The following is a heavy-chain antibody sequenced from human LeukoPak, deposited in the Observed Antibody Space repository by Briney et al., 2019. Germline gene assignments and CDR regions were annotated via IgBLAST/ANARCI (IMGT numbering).Heavy chain of an antibody. CDR1: GFTFSSYG. V-gene: IGHV3-30*18. J-gene: IGHJ4*02. D-gene: IGHD2-15*01. CDR3: AKASGIVVVVDHFDY. Sequence: GGSLRLSCAASGFTFSSYGMHWVRQAPGKGLEWVAVISYDGSNKYYADSVKGRFTISRDNPKNTLYLQMNSLRAEDTAVYYCAKASGIVVVVDHFDYWGQGTLVTVSS. CDR2: ISYDGSNK.